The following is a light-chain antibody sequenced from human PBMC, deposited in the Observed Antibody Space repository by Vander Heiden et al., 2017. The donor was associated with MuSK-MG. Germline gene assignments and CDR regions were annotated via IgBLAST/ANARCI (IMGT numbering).Light chain of an antibody. Sequence: QAVVTQEPSLTVSPGGTVTLTCGSSTGAVTCGHYPYWFQEKPGQAPRTLIYDTSNKHSWTPARFSGSLLGGKAALTLSGAQSEDEAEYYCLLSYSSSRHVVFGGGTKLTVL. V-gene: IGLV7-46*01. CDR1: TGAVTCGHY. CDR3: LLSYSSSRHVV. J-gene: IGLJ2*01. CDR2: DTS.